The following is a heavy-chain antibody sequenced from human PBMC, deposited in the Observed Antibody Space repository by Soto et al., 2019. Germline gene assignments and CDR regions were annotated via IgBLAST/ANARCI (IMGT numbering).Heavy chain of an antibody. CDR3: AREGGSSINWFDP. D-gene: IGHD2-2*01. CDR2: IIPIFGRA. V-gene: IGHV1-69*01. CDR1: GGTFSSYA. J-gene: IGHJ5*02. Sequence: QVQLVQSGAEVKKPGSSVKVSCKASGGTFSSYAISWVRQAPGQGLEWMGGIIPIFGRANYAQKCQGRVTITADESTSTAYREVSSLRSEDTAVYYCAREGGSSINWFDPRGQETLVTVS.